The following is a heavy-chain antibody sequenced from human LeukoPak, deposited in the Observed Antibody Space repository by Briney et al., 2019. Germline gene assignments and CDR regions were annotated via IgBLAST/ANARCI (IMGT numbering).Heavy chain of an antibody. CDR1: GYTFTGYY. CDR2: INPNSGGT. Sequence: ASVTVSCKASGYTFTGYYMHWVRQAPGQGLEWMGWINPNSGGTNYTQKFQGRVTMTRDTSISTAYMELSRLRSDDTAVYYCAREGREFSGVRGVIIRFPFDYWGQGTLVTVSS. V-gene: IGHV1-2*02. J-gene: IGHJ4*02. CDR3: AREGREFSGVRGVIIRFPFDY. D-gene: IGHD3-10*01.